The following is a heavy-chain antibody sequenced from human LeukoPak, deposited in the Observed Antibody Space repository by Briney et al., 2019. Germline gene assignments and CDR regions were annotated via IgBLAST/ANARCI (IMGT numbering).Heavy chain of an antibody. J-gene: IGHJ4*02. CDR3: ARVITPTYYFDY. V-gene: IGHV4-31*03. CDR2: IYYSGST. Sequence: SQTLSLTCTVSGGSISSGGYYWSWIRQHPGKGLEWIGYIYYSGSTYYSPSLKSRVTISVDTSKNQFSLKLSSVTAADTAVYYCARVITPTYYFDYWGQGTLVTVSS. CDR1: GGSISSGGYY. D-gene: IGHD3-16*02.